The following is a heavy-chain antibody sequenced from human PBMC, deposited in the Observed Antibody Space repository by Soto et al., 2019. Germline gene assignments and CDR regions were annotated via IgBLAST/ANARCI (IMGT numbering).Heavy chain of an antibody. Sequence: GGSLRLSCAASGFTFSSYAMHWVRQAPGKGLEWVSVISYDGSNKYYADSVKGRFTISRDNSKNTLYLQMNSLRAEDTALYYCARSYGSGSYYNYWGQGTLVTVSS. D-gene: IGHD3-10*01. J-gene: IGHJ4*02. V-gene: IGHV3-30*04. CDR3: ARSYGSGSYYNY. CDR2: ISYDGSNK. CDR1: GFTFSSYA.